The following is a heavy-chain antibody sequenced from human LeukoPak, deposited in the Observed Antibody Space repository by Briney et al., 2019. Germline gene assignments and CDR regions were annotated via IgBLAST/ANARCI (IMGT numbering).Heavy chain of an antibody. Sequence: SETLSLTCTVSGGSISSGGYYWSWIRQPPGKGLEWIGYIYHSGSTYYNPSLKSRVTISVDRSKNQFSLKLSSVTAADTAVYYCARVGYDFWSGYYSEFDYWGQGTLVTVSS. CDR3: ARVGYDFWSGYYSEFDY. CDR2: IYHSGST. J-gene: IGHJ4*02. V-gene: IGHV4-30-2*01. D-gene: IGHD3-3*01. CDR1: GGSISSGGYY.